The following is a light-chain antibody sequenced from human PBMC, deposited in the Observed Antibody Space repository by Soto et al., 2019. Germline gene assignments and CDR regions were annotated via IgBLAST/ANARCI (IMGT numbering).Light chain of an antibody. CDR1: QSVSSSH. CDR2: SAS. Sequence: EIVLSQSRGTLSLSPGERATLSCRASQSVSSSHLAWYQQKPGQAPRLLIYSASSRATGIPDRFSGSGSGTDFTLTISRLEPEDFAVYYCQRYGGFGQGTKVAI. V-gene: IGKV3-20*01. CDR3: QRYGG. J-gene: IGKJ1*01.